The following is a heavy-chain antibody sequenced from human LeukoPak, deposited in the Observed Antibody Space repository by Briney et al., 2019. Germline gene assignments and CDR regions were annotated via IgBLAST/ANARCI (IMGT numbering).Heavy chain of an antibody. V-gene: IGHV3-21*01. D-gene: IGHD2-2*01. CDR2: ISGSGNSI. CDR3: ARVGEGYSRGVPAAKIVDY. CDR1: GFSFSGYA. Sequence: GGSLRLSCAASGFSFSGYAMNWVRQAPGKGLEWVSSISGSGNSIYYADSVKGRFTLSRDNAKNSLYLQMNSLRAEDTAVYYCARVGEGYSRGVPAAKIVDYWGQGILVTVSS. J-gene: IGHJ4*01.